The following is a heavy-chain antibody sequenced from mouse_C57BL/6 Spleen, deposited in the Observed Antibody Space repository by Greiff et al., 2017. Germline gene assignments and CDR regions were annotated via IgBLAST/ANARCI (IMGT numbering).Heavy chain of an antibody. J-gene: IGHJ3*01. CDR3: ANLDGDDQFAY. Sequence: QVQLQQSGPELVKPGASVKISCKASGYAFSSSWMNWVKQRPGQGLEWIGRIYPGDGDTNYNGKFKGKATLTADKSSSTAYMQLSSLTSEDSAVYFCANLDGDDQFAYWGTGTLVTVSS. CDR1: GYAFSSSW. CDR2: IYPGDGDT. D-gene: IGHD2-2*01. V-gene: IGHV1-82*01.